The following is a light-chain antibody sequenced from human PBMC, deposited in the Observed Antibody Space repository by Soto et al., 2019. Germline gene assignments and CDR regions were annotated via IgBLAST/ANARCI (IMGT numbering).Light chain of an antibody. CDR1: QSVSSSY. CDR3: HQYDSSPLT. V-gene: IGKV3-20*01. J-gene: IGKJ4*01. CDR2: GAS. Sequence: EIVLTQSPGTLSLSPGERATLSCRASQSVSSSYLAWYQQKPGQAPRLLIYGASSRATGIPDRFSGSGSGTDFTLTISRLEPEDFAVYYCHQYDSSPLTFGGGTKVENK.